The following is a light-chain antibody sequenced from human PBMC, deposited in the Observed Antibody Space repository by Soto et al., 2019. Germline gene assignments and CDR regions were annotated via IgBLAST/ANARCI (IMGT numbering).Light chain of an antibody. CDR2: AAS. CDR3: QKYNSAPRT. CDR1: QSISSY. V-gene: IGKV1-27*01. J-gene: IGKJ1*01. Sequence: DIQMTQSPSSLSASVGDRVTITCRASQSISSYLNWYQQKPGKAPKLLIYAASILFSGVPSRFSGSGSGTEFTLTISRLQPEDVATYYCQKYNSAPRTFGQGTRVEI.